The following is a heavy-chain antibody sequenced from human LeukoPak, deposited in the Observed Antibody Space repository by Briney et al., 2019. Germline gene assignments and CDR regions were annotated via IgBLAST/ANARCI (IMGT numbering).Heavy chain of an antibody. D-gene: IGHD2-21*02. CDR3: AGGRCYLMTDPEY. J-gene: IGHJ4*02. Sequence: GGSLRLSCAASGFPFSSYAMSWVRQAPAQGLEWVSALTGTGRTTYYADAVKGRFTISRDNAKNTLYLQMNSLIGEDTAVYYCAGGRCYLMTDPEYWGRGTLVTVSS. CDR1: GFPFSSYA. V-gene: IGHV3-23*01. CDR2: LTGTGRTT.